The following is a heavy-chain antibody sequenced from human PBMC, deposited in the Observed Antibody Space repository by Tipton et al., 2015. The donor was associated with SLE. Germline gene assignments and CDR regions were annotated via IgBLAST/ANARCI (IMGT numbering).Heavy chain of an antibody. CDR2: IYYSGST. CDR1: AGSFSGYR. Sequence: TLSLTCTIYAGSFSGYRWSWIRQPPGKGLEWIGSIYYSGSTYYNPSLKSRVTISVDTSKNQFSLKLSSVTAADTAVYYCASPAVAGFDYWGQGTLVTVSS. CDR3: ASPAVAGFDY. D-gene: IGHD6-19*01. J-gene: IGHJ4*02. V-gene: IGHV4-59*05.